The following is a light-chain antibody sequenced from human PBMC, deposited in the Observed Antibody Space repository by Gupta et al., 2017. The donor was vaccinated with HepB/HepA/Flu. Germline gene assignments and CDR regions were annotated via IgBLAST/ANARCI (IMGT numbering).Light chain of an antibody. CDR1: GGHSSYA. V-gene: IGLV4-69*01. CDR2: VNSDGSH. Sequence: QLVLTQSPSASASLGASVKLTCTLSGGHSSYAIAWHQQQPEKGPRYLMNVNSDGSHNKGDGIPGRFSGSSSGAERYLTISSLQSEDEADYYCQTWGTGINWVFGGGTKLTVL. CDR3: QTWGTGINWV. J-gene: IGLJ3*02.